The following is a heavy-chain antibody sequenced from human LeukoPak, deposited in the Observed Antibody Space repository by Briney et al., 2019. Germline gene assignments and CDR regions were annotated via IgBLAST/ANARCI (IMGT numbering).Heavy chain of an antibody. CDR3: ARRRYYYDSSGAIDY. CDR2: INHSGST. CDR1: GGSFSGYY. V-gene: IGHV4-34*01. J-gene: IGHJ4*02. D-gene: IGHD3-22*01. Sequence: SETLSLTCAVYGGSFSGYYWSWIRQPPGKGLEWIGEINHSGSTNYNPSLKSRVTISVDTSKNQFSLKLSSVTAADTAVYYCARRRYYYDSSGAIDYWGQGTLVTVSS.